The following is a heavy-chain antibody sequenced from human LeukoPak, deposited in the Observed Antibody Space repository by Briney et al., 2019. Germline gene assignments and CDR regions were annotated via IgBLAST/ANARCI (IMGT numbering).Heavy chain of an antibody. V-gene: IGHV6-1*01. D-gene: IGHD6-13*01. CDR1: GDSVSSNSAA. CDR3: ASSISAAGNFDY. J-gene: IGHJ4*02. CDR2: TYYRSNWYN. Sequence: SQTLSLTCAISGDSVSSNSAAWNWIRQSPSRGLEWLGRTYYRSNWYNVYAVSVKSRITINPDTSKNQFSLQLNSVTPEDTAVYYCASSISAAGNFDYWGQGTLVTVSS.